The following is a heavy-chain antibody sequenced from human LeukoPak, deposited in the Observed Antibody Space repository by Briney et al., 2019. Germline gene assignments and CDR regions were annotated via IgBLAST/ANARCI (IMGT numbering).Heavy chain of an antibody. J-gene: IGHJ4*02. CDR3: ARDLNYDYVWGSYRSFDY. CDR2: ISAYNGNR. Sequence: GASVKVSCKASGYTFTSYGISWVRQAPGQGLEWMGWISAYNGNRNYAQKLQGRVTMTTDTSTSTAYTELRSLRSDDTAVYYCARDLNYDYVWGSYRSFDYWGQGTLVTVSS. CDR1: GYTFTSYG. V-gene: IGHV1-18*01. D-gene: IGHD3-16*02.